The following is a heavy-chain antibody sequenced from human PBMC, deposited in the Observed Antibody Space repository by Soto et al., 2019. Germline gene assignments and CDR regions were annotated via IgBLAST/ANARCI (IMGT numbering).Heavy chain of an antibody. J-gene: IGHJ4*02. CDR1: SGSISSSSSY. Sequence: QLQLQESGPGLVKPSETLSLTCTVSSGSISSSSSYWGWIRQPPGKGLEWIGSIYYSGNTYYNPSLQSRVTISIDSSKTQFSLKLNSVTTADTAVYYCGEQDYCAKVYYFETWGAGTLVTVSS. CDR2: IYYSGNT. D-gene: IGHD4-17*01. V-gene: IGHV4-39*01. CDR3: GEQDYCAKVYYFET.